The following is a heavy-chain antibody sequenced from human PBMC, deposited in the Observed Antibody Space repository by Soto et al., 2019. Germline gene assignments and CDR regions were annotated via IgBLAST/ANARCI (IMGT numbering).Heavy chain of an antibody. Sequence: EVQLVESGGGWVQPGRSLRLSCAASGFTFDDYAMHWVRQAPGKGLEWVSGIHWNSGTTGYADSVRGRFTISRDNAKNSLYLQMNSLRGEDTALYHCVKTTGRTGWDHFYTWGHGNMVTLS. CDR2: IHWNSGTT. CDR3: VKTTGRTGWDHFYT. V-gene: IGHV3-9*01. D-gene: IGHD3-10*01. CDR1: GFTFDDYA. J-gene: IGHJ5*01.